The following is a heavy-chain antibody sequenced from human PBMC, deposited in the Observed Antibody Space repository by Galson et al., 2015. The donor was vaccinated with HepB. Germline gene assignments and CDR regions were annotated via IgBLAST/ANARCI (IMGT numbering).Heavy chain of an antibody. V-gene: IGHV3-23*01. CDR2: ISGSGGST. CDR1: GFTFSSYA. J-gene: IGHJ5*02. CDR3: AKIGYCSSTSCYLQDWFDP. D-gene: IGHD2-2*01. Sequence: SLRLSCAASGFTFSSYAMSWVRQAPGKGLEWVSAISGSGGSTYYADSVKGRFTISRDNSKNTLYLQMNSLRAEDTAVYYCAKIGYCSSTSCYLQDWFDPWGQGTLVTVSS.